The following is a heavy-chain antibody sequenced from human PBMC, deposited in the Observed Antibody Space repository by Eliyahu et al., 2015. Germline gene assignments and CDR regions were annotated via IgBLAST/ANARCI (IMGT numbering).Heavy chain of an antibody. D-gene: IGHD1-26*01. CDR3: ARNSGSYLRLDS. J-gene: IGHJ4*02. V-gene: IGHV3-74*03. CDR2: INTEGTTT. CDR1: GFNFNSYW. Sequence: EVQLVESGGGXVQPGASLRLSCATSGFNFNSYWMHWVRQAPGKGLVWVSRINTEGTTTTYADSVKGRFTVSRDNAKNTVYLQMESLRPDDTALYYCARNSGSYLRLDSWGQGTLVTVSS.